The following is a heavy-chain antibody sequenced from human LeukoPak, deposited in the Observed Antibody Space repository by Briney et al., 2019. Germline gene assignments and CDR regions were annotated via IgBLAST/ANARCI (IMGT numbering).Heavy chain of an antibody. D-gene: IGHD2-2*01. V-gene: IGHV3-7*01. J-gene: IGHJ6*02. CDR2: IKEDGSEK. CDR3: ARDLLDCSSTSCYGPHYYYYGMDV. CDR1: GFTFNRDW. Sequence: GGSLRLSCAASGFTFNRDWTAWVRQAPGKGLEWVANIKEDGSEKNYVDSVKGRFTISRDNAENSVYLQMNDLRAEDTGVYYCARDLLDCSSTSCYGPHYYYYGMDVWGQGTTVTVSS.